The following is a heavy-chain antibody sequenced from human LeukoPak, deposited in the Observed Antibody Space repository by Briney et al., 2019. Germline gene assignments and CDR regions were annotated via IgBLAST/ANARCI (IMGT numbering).Heavy chain of an antibody. CDR3: ARINPGEWLDPVDY. CDR1: GYSISSGYY. CDR2: IYHSGST. D-gene: IGHD6-19*01. J-gene: IGHJ4*02. Sequence: PLETLSLTCTVSGYSISSGYYWGWIRQPPGKGLEWIGSIYHSGSTYYNPSLKSRVTILVDTSKNQFSLKLSSVTAADTAVYYCARINPGEWLDPVDYWGQGTLVTVSS. V-gene: IGHV4-38-2*02.